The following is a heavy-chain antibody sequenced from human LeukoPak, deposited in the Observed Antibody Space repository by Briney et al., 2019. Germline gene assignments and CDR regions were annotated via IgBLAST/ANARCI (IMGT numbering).Heavy chain of an antibody. J-gene: IGHJ4*02. CDR2: IWYDGSNK. D-gene: IGHD3-10*01. V-gene: IGHV3-33*01. CDR3: ARDLSWFGEFDY. CDR1: GFTFSSHG. Sequence: PGGSLRLSCAASGFTFSSHGMHWVRQAPGKGLEWVAVIWYDGSNKYYADSVKGRFTISRDNSKNTLYLQMNSLRAEDTAVYYCARDLSWFGEFDYWGQGTLVTVSS.